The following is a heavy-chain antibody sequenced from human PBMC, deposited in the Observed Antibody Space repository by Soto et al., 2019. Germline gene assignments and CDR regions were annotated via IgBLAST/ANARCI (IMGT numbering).Heavy chain of an antibody. CDR3: TRGPRAGSGGTGAY. Sequence: EVQLVESGGGLVQPGGSLRLSCAASGFSFDSYWMHWVRQAPGQGPMWVSRIDYDGTTTNYADSVKGRFTISRDNAKSPLYLEMNSLRPEDTAVYYCTRGPRAGSGGTGAYWGKGTLVTVSS. V-gene: IGHV3-74*01. CDR2: IDYDGTTT. CDR1: GFSFDSYW. J-gene: IGHJ1*01. D-gene: IGHD2-15*01.